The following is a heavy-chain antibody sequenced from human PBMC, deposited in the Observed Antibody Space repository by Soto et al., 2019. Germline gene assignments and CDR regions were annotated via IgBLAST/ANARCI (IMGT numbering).Heavy chain of an antibody. CDR1: GFTFSSYD. CDR3: ARDLQSGSYPLDY. Sequence: EVQLVESGGGLVQPGGSLRLSCAASGFTFSSYDMHWVRQATGKGLEWVSAIGTAGDTYYPGSVKGRFTISRENAKNSLYLQMNSLRAEDTAVYYCARDLQSGSYPLDYWGQGTLVTVSS. V-gene: IGHV3-13*01. CDR2: IGTAGDT. D-gene: IGHD1-26*01. J-gene: IGHJ4*02.